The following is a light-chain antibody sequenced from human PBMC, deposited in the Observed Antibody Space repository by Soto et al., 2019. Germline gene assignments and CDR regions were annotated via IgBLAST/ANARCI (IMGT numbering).Light chain of an antibody. V-gene: IGKV3-11*01. Sequence: EIVLTQSPATLSLSPGERATLSCRASQSVSNYLAWYQQKPGQAPRLLIYDASNRATGVPARFSGSGSGTDFTLTISSLEPEDFAVYYCQQRSNWPPSTFGQGTRLEIK. J-gene: IGKJ5*01. CDR2: DAS. CDR1: QSVSNY. CDR3: QQRSNWPPST.